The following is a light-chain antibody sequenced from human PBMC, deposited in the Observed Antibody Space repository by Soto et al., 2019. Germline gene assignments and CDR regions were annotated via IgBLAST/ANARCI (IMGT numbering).Light chain of an antibody. CDR3: PQYKNWPWT. Sequence: EIVMTQSPASLSVSPGERVTLSCTASQSVSSYLAWYQQIPGQAPRLLIHGASTGAIGVPDRFSGSGSGTEFTLTISTLQSEDSAVYYCPQYKNWPWTFGQGTKVEI. CDR2: GAS. CDR1: QSVSSY. J-gene: IGKJ1*01. V-gene: IGKV3-15*01.